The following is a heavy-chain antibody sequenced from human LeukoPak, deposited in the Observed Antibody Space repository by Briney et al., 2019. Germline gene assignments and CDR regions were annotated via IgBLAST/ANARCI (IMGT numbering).Heavy chain of an antibody. CDR3: ARGYCSSTSCYPFDY. J-gene: IGHJ4*02. V-gene: IGHV4-31*03. D-gene: IGHD2-2*01. CDR2: IYYSGST. Sequence: SQTLSLTCTVSGGSISSGDYYWSWIRQHPGKGLEWIGYIYYSGSTYYNPSLKSRVTISVDTSKNQFSLKLSSVTAADTAVYYCARGYCSSTSCYPFDYWGQGTLVTVSS. CDR1: GGSISSGDYY.